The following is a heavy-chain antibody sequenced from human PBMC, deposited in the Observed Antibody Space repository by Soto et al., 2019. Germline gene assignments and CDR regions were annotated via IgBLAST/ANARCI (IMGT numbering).Heavy chain of an antibody. V-gene: IGHV4-59*08. CDR1: GGSISSYY. CDR2: IYYSGGT. J-gene: IGHJ4*02. Sequence: QVQLQESGPGLVKPSETLSLTCTVSGGSISSYYWSWIRQPPGKGLEWIGYIYYSGGTNYNPSLKRRVTMSVATSKNQFSLKLSSVTAADTAVYYCARRYGDYFDFWGQGTLVTVSS. D-gene: IGHD4-17*01. CDR3: ARRYGDYFDF.